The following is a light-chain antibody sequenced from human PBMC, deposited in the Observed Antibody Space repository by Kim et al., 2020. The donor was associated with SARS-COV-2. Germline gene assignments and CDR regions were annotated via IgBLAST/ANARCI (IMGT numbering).Light chain of an antibody. J-gene: IGLJ3*02. V-gene: IGLV2-14*01. CDR3: SSYTSSSTWV. CDR2: DVS. CDR1: SSDVGGYNY. Sequence: QPASVSGSPGQSITISCTGTSSDVGGYNYVSWYQQHPGKAPKLMIYDVSKRPSGVSNRFSGSKSGNTASLTISGLQAEDEADYYCSSYTSSSTWVFGGGAQLTVL.